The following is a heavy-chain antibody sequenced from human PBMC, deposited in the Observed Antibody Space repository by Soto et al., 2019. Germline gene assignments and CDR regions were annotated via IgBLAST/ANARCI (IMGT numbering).Heavy chain of an antibody. Sequence: GGSLRLSCEASGFTFSNYAMHWVRQAPGKGLEWVTIIWYDGSDKNYGDSVKGRFTISRDNSKNTLYLQMNSLRVEDTAVYYCARDSGGDYHNYYMDVWGKGTTVTVSS. CDR1: GFTFSNYA. D-gene: IGHD4-17*01. V-gene: IGHV3-33*01. CDR3: ARDSGGDYHNYYMDV. CDR2: IWYDGSDK. J-gene: IGHJ6*03.